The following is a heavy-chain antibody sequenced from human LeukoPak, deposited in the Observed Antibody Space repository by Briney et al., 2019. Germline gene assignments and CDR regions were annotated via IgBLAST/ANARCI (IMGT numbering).Heavy chain of an antibody. J-gene: IGHJ4*02. CDR2: MTSDSNTI. Sequence: GGSLRLSCAASGFNFNVYSMNWVRQAPGKGLEWISYMTSDSNTIYYADSVRGRFTISRDNAKKSVYLELSNLRADDTAMYYCARSTEWFADYWGQGTLVTASS. CDR3: ARSTEWFADY. V-gene: IGHV3-48*01. CDR1: GFNFNVYS. D-gene: IGHD3-3*01.